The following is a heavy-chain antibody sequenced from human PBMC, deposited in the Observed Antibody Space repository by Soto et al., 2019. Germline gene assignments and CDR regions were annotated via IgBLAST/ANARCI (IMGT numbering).Heavy chain of an antibody. CDR2: IYYSGST. CDR3: ARQFGSCFDY. Sequence: PSETLSLTCTVSGGSISSGGYYWSWIRQHPGKGLEWIGYIYYSGSTYYNPSLKSRVTLSIDTSTNQFSLKLASVTAADTAVYYCARQFGSCFDYWGQGTLVPVSS. CDR1: GGSISSGGYY. D-gene: IGHD3-10*01. V-gene: IGHV4-31*03. J-gene: IGHJ4*02.